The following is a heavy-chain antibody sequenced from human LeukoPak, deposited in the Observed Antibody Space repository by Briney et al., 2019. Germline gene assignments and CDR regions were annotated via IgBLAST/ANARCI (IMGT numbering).Heavy chain of an antibody. V-gene: IGHV4-30-2*01. Sequence: PSETLSLTCTVSGGSISSGGYYWSWIRQPPGKGLEWIGYIYHSGSTNYNPSLKSRVTISVDTSKNQFSLKLSSVTAADTAVYYCATGRTRWSPPTLYFDYWGQGTLVTVSS. CDR3: ATGRTRWSPPTLYFDY. J-gene: IGHJ4*02. CDR2: IYHSGST. D-gene: IGHD4-23*01. CDR1: GGSISSGGYY.